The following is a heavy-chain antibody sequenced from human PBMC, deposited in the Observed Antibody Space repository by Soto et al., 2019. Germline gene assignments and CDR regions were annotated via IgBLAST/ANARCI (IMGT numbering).Heavy chain of an antibody. Sequence: PGGSLRLSCEASGFTFRSYGMSWVRQAPGKGLEWVAVLWPDGSHETYADSVKGRFTISRDNSKNTVFLQMNSLRAEDTAVYYCAGIYCSGGSCYSRTLHNWFDPWGQETLVTVSS. CDR2: LWPDGSHE. J-gene: IGHJ5*02. CDR1: GFTFRSYG. D-gene: IGHD2-15*01. CDR3: AGIYCSGGSCYSRTLHNWFDP. V-gene: IGHV3-33*03.